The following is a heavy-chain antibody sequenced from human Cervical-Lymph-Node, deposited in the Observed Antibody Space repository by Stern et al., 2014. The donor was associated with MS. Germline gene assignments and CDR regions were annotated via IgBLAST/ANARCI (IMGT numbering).Heavy chain of an antibody. CDR1: GGSINYGTW. CDR3: ARRGGQQMVHFDH. J-gene: IGHJ5*02. CDR2: IWHSGYT. Sequence: QLQLQESGPGLVKPSETLSLTCGVSGGSINYGTWWSWVRQSPGKGLEWIGEIWHSGYTNYNHPFKSRVTISVDTSKNQLSLEMKAMTAADTAVYYCARRGGQQMVHFDHWGQGTLVIVSS. V-gene: IGHV4-4*02. D-gene: IGHD6-13*01.